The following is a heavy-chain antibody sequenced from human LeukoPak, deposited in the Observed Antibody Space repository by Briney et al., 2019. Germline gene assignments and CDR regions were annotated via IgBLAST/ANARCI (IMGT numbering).Heavy chain of an antibody. Sequence: GGSLRLSCAASGFTFSDHYMDWVRQAPGKGLEWVGRTRNKANSYTTEYAASVTGRFTISRDDSKNSLYLQMNSLKTEDTAVYYCARRFSGSYSGIDYWGQRTLVTVSS. CDR1: GFTFSDHY. V-gene: IGHV3-72*01. D-gene: IGHD1-26*01. CDR3: ARRFSGSYSGIDY. CDR2: TRNKANSYTT. J-gene: IGHJ4*02.